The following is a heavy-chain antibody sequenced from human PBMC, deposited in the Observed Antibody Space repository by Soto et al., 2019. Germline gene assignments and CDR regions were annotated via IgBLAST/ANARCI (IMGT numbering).Heavy chain of an antibody. D-gene: IGHD4-17*01. Sequence: ASVKVSCKASGYTFTRYDINWVRQATGQGLEWMGWMNPNSGNTGYAQKLQGRVTMTRNTSISTAYMELSSLRSEDTAVYYCARRILAYGDDTMVFDYWGQGTLVTVSS. J-gene: IGHJ4*02. CDR1: GYTFTRYD. CDR3: ARRILAYGDDTMVFDY. V-gene: IGHV1-8*01. CDR2: MNPNSGNT.